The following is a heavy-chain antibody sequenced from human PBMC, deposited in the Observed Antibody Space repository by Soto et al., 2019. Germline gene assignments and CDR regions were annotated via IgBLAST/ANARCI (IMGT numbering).Heavy chain of an antibody. CDR1: GYGYSSSW. CDR2: VYPGDSET. V-gene: IGHV5-51*01. CDR3: QSHPASRAAALYFAS. D-gene: IGHD2-15*01. J-gene: IGHJ4*02. Sequence: EAPIIACHPCGYGYSSSWLAWVRHSPGKGVECMGIVYPGDSETRYSPSSRGQVTLSADTSTSTAFLQSRSLKASDSGIYYCQSHPASRAAALYFASWGQGTQVT.